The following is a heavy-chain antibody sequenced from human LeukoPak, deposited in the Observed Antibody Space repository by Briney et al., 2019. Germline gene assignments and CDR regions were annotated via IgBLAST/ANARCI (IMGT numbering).Heavy chain of an antibody. CDR1: GFTFGDYV. CDR2: IRSKAYGGTT. CDR3: TRRYNYDSSGYYYVRDAFDI. V-gene: IGHV3-49*04. D-gene: IGHD3-22*01. J-gene: IGHJ3*02. Sequence: GGSLRLSCTASGFTFGDYVMSWVRQAPGRGLEWVGFIRSKAYGGTTKNAASVKGRFTISRDDSRSIAYLQMNSLKTEDTAVYYCTRRYNYDSSGYYYVRDAFDIWGQGTMVTVSS.